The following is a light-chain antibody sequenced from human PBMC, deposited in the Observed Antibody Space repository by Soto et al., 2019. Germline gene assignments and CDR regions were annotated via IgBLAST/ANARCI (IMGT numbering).Light chain of an antibody. J-gene: IGLJ1*01. Sequence: QSALTQPASVSGSPGQSITISCTGTSSDVGGYNYVSWYQQHPGKAPKLMIYEVSNRPSGVSNRFSGSKSGNTASLTISGLQAEDEADYYCSSYTSTSTYVFGTYVFGTGTKGTVL. V-gene: IGLV2-14*01. CDR3: SSYTSTSTYVFGTYV. CDR1: SSDVGGYNY. CDR2: EVS.